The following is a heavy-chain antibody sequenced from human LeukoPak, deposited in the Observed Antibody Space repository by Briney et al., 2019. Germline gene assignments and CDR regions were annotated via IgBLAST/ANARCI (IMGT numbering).Heavy chain of an antibody. Sequence: ASVKVSCKASGYTFSDYDVNWVRQAPGQGLKWMGWMNPTSGDTGYAQKFQGRVTMTRSMSKNTAYMELSRLGSEDTAVYFCARVVMKAFYYYYMDVWGKGTTIIISS. J-gene: IGHJ6*03. V-gene: IGHV1-8*01. CDR3: ARVVMKAFYYYYMDV. CDR1: GYTFSDYD. CDR2: MNPTSGDT. D-gene: IGHD2-21*01.